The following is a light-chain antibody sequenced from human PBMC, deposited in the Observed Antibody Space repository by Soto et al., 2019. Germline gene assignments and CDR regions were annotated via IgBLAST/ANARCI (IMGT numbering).Light chain of an antibody. CDR1: QSVSSY. J-gene: IGKJ4*01. CDR3: QQRSNWPPLT. CDR2: DAS. Sequence: EIVLTQSPGTLSLSPGERATLSCRASQSVSSYLAWYQQKPDQAPRLLIYDASNRATGIPARFSGSGSGTDFTLTISSLEPEDFAVYYCQQRSNWPPLTFGGGTKVEIK. V-gene: IGKV3-11*01.